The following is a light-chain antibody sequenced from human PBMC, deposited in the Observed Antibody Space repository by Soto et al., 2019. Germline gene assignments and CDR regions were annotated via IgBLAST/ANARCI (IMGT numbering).Light chain of an antibody. CDR3: SSLAGSVNLV. J-gene: IGLJ2*01. CDR1: SSDVGGYNY. Sequence: QSALTQPPSASGSPGQSVTISCTGTSSDVGGYNYVSWYQQHPGKAPKLMIYEVSKRPSGVPDRFSGSKSGNTASLTVSGLQAEDEDDYSRSSLAGSVNLVFGGGTKLPVL. V-gene: IGLV2-8*01. CDR2: EVS.